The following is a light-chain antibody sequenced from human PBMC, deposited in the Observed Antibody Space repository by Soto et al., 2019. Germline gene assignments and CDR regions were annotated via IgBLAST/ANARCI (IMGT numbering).Light chain of an antibody. J-gene: IGLJ2*01. CDR3: SSYTTNNTVV. CDR2: EVN. Sequence: QSALTQAASVSESPGQSISLSCGGTSTDVGSHNYVSWYQQHPGKAPKLIIFEVNNRPSGVSHRFAGSKSGNTASLTISYLQGEDEADDYCSSYTTNNTVVFGGGTKLTVL. V-gene: IGLV2-14*01. CDR1: STDVGSHNY.